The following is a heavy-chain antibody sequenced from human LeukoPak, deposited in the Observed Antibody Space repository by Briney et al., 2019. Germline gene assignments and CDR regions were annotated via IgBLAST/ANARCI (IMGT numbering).Heavy chain of an antibody. J-gene: IGHJ4*02. V-gene: IGHV5-51*01. CDR3: ARQLCSGGTCYLDF. CDR1: GYSFTNYW. D-gene: IGHD2-15*01. Sequence: GESLKISCEGSGYSFTNYWIVWVRQMPGKGLEWMGIIYPFDSDTRYSPSFQGQVAISADKSISTAYLQWSSLKASDIAMCYCARQLCSGGTCYLDFWGQGTLVTVSS. CDR2: IYPFDSDT.